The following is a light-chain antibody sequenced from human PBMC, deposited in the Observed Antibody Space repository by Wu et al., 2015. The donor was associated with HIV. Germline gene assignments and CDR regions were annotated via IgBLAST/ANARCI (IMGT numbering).Light chain of an antibody. CDR2: GAS. CDR3: QQYVRSSWT. CDR1: QSISSD. Sequence: EIVMTQSPATLSVSPGERATLSCRASQSISSDLAWYQQKPGQAPRLLIYGASIRATGIPDRFSGSGSGTDFTLTISRLEPEDFAVYYCQQYVRSSWTFGQGTTVEIK. V-gene: IGKV3-20*01. J-gene: IGKJ1*01.